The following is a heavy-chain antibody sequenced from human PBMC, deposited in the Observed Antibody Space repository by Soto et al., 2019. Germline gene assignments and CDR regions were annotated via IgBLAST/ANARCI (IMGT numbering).Heavy chain of an antibody. Sequence: QVQLQESGPGLVKPSQTLSLTCTVSGGSISSGGYYWSWIRQHPGKGLEWIGYIYYSGSPYYNPSRKSRVTIPVDTPKNQFALKLSSVTAADTAVYYCARQVREWLVDYWGQGTLVTVSS. D-gene: IGHD6-19*01. CDR2: IYYSGSP. CDR1: GGSISSGGYY. CDR3: ARQVREWLVDY. J-gene: IGHJ4*02. V-gene: IGHV4-31*03.